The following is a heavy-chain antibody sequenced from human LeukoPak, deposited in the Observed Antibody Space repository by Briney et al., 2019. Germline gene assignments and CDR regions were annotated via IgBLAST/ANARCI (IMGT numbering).Heavy chain of an antibody. CDR1: GYRFTSYG. V-gene: IGHV1-18*01. CDR3: AREGYCSGGICYSTMNWFDP. J-gene: IGHJ5*02. Sequence: ASVKVPCKASGYRFTSYGITWVRQAPGQGLEWMGWISAYNGNTNYAQKVQGRVTLTTDTSTSTAYMELRSLRSDDTAVYYCAREGYCSGGICYSTMNWFDPWGQGTLVTVSS. D-gene: IGHD2-15*01. CDR2: ISAYNGNT.